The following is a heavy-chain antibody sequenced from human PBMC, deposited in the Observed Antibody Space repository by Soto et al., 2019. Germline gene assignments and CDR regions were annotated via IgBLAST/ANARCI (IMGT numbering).Heavy chain of an antibody. D-gene: IGHD5-18*01. CDR1: GGSISSGDYY. CDR2: IYYSGST. CDR3: ARGRRYSYGTDAFDI. J-gene: IGHJ3*02. Sequence: SETLSLTCTVSGGSISSGDYYWSWIRQPPGKGLEWIGYIYYSGSTYYNPSLKSRVTISVDTSKNQFSLKLSSVTAADTAVYYCARGRRYSYGTDAFDIWGQGTMVTVS. V-gene: IGHV4-30-4*01.